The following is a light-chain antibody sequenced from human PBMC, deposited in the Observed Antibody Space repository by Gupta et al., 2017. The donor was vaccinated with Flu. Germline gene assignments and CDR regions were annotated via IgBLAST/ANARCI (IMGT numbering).Light chain of an antibody. CDR1: QSISTW. J-gene: IGKJ1*01. V-gene: IGKV1-5*03. CDR3: RRYGSYWLT. CDR2: EAS. Sequence: DVQMTQSPSTLSASVGDRVTITCRASQSISTWLAWYQQKPGKAPKLLIFEASRLKSGAPSRFSGSGSGTDFTLTISRLQPDDFATYYCRRYGSYWLTFGQGTQVEIK.